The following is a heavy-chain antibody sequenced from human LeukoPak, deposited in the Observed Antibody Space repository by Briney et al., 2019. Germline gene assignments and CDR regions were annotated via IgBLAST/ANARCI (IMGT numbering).Heavy chain of an antibody. D-gene: IGHD3-22*01. J-gene: IGHJ4*02. CDR2: INPNSGGT. V-gene: IGHV1-2*02. CDR3: ARDYFYYDSSGYDY. CDR1: GYTFTGYY. Sequence: GGSVKVSCKASGYTFTGYYMHWVRQAPGQGLEWMGWINPNSGGTNYAQKFQGRVTMTRDTSISTAYMELSRLRSDDTAVYYCARDYFYYDSSGYDYWGQGTLVTVSS.